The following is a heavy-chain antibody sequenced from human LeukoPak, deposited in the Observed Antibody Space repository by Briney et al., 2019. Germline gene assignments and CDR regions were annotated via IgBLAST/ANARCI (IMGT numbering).Heavy chain of an antibody. CDR1: GFTVSSNY. D-gene: IGHD1-26*01. J-gene: IGHJ1*01. V-gene: IGHV3-53*01. CDR2: IYSGGST. CDR3: ARDSDKNSGSYPEYFQH. Sequence: PGGSLRLSCAASGFTVSSNYMSWVRQAPGKGLEWVSVIYSGGSTYYADSVKGRFTISRDNSKNTLYLQMNSLRAEDTAVYYCARDSDKNSGSYPEYFQHWGQGTLVTVSS.